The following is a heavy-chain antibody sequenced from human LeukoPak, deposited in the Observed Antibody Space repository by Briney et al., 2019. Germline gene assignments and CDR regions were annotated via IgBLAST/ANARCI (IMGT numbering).Heavy chain of an antibody. CDR1: GFTFSSYG. J-gene: IGHJ5*02. Sequence: GGSLRLSCAASGFTFSSYGMSWVRQAPGKGLEWVSRINSDGINTSYADSVKGRFTISRDNAKSTLNLQMNSLRAEDTAVYYCARDLGQYYDTSDNWFDPWGQGTLVTVSS. D-gene: IGHD3-22*01. CDR2: INSDGINT. V-gene: IGHV3-74*01. CDR3: ARDLGQYYDTSDNWFDP.